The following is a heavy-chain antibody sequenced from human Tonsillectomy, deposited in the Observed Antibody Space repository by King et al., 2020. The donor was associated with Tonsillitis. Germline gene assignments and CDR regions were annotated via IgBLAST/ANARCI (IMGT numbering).Heavy chain of an antibody. D-gene: IGHD6-19*01. CDR1: GFTFSSYS. Sequence: VQLVESGGGLVKPGGSLRLSCATSGFTFSSYSMNWVRQAPGKGLEWVSSISSSSSYIFYADSVKGRFTISRDNAKNSLYLQMTSLRAEDTAVYYCARGGSPGGWYLDYWGQGTLVTVSS. CDR2: ISSSSSYI. V-gene: IGHV3-21*01. CDR3: ARGGSPGGWYLDY. J-gene: IGHJ4*02.